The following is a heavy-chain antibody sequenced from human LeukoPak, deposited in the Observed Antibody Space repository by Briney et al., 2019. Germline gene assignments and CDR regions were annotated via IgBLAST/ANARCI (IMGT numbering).Heavy chain of an antibody. J-gene: IGHJ4*02. D-gene: IGHD1-26*01. CDR3: AKDLGRYRNNFFDY. V-gene: IGHV3-23*01. CDR2: ISGSGGGT. CDR1: GFTFSSIA. Sequence: GGSLRLSCAASGFTFSSIAMSWVRQAPDKGLEWVSTISGSGGGTYYADSVRGRFTISRDDSKNTLYLQMNSLRADDTAVYYCAKDLGRYRNNFFDYWGQGNLVTVSS.